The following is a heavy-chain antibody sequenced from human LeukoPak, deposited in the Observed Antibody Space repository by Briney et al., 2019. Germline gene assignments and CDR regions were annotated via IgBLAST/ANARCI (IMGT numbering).Heavy chain of an antibody. CDR1: GFTFISHA. CDR3: ARDRRGEYYFDY. J-gene: IGHJ4*02. Sequence: PGGSLRLSCRVSGFTFISHAMSWVRQAPGKGLEWVSGISGSGDSTYSAGSVKGQFTISRDNSKNMLYLQMNSLRADDTAVYYCARDRRGEYYFDYWGQGTLVTVSS. V-gene: IGHV3-23*01. CDR2: ISGSGDST. D-gene: IGHD3-10*01.